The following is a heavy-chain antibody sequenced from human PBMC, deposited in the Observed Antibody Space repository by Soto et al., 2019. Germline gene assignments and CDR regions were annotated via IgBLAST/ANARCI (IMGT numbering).Heavy chain of an antibody. D-gene: IGHD6-6*01. CDR1: GGSISSSNW. Sequence: QVQLQESGPGLVKPSGTLSLTCAVSGGSISSSNWWSWVRQPPGKGLEWIGEIYHSGSTNYNPSLECRVTISVDKSKNQFSLKLSSVTAADTAVYDCALDSSSSHGGLYYYAMDVWGQGTTVTVSS. CDR3: ALDSSSSHGGLYYYAMDV. J-gene: IGHJ6*02. V-gene: IGHV4-4*02. CDR2: IYHSGST.